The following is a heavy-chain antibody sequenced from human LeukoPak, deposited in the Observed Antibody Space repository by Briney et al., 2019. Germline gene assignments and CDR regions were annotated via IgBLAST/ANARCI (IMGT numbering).Heavy chain of an antibody. J-gene: IGHJ6*03. CDR1: GFTLSSFN. Sequence: TGGSLRLSCAASGFTLSSFNMNWVRQAPGKGLEWVSSISSSSSYIYYADSVKGRFTVSRDNAKNSLYLQMNSLRAEDTAVYYCARLRSYDGDQPPPGYYYYYMDVWGKGTTVTVSS. CDR2: ISSSSSYI. D-gene: IGHD4-17*01. V-gene: IGHV3-21*01. CDR3: ARLRSYDGDQPPPGYYYYYMDV.